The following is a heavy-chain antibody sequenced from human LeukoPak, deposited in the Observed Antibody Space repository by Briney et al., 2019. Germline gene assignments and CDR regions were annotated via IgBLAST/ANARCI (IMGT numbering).Heavy chain of an antibody. CDR3: ARGVVEYYGSGSYLGLPDWFDP. CDR2: IYYSGST. J-gene: IGHJ5*02. Sequence: SQTLSLTCTVPGGSISSGGYYWSWIRQHPGKGLEWIGYIYYSGSTYYNPSLKSRVTISVDTSKNQFSLKLSSVTAADTAVYYCARGVVEYYGSGSYLGLPDWFDPWGQGTLVTVSS. V-gene: IGHV4-31*03. CDR1: GGSISSGGYY. D-gene: IGHD3-10*01.